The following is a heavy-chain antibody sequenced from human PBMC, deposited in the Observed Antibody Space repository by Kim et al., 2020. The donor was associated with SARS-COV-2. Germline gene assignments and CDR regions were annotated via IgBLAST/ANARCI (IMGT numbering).Heavy chain of an antibody. CDR1: GFTFSSYG. CDR2: IWYDGSNK. CDR3: ARDSSSSWYGGWFDP. Sequence: GGSLRLSCAASGFTFSSYGMHWVRQAPGKGLEWVAVIWYDGSNKYYADSVKGRFTISRDNSKNTLYLQMNSLRAEDTAVYYCARDSSSSWYGGWFDPWGQGTLVTVSS. D-gene: IGHD6-13*01. J-gene: IGHJ5*02. V-gene: IGHV3-33*01.